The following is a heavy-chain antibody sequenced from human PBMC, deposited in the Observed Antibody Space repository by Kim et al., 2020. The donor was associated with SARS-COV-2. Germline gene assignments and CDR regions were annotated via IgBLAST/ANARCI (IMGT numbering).Heavy chain of an antibody. J-gene: IGHJ4*02. Sequence: GGSLRLSCIASGFSFSNYWMAWVRQAPGKGPEWVANIKYDESERHYVDSVKGRFIISRDNGKRSLYLQMDSLRAEDTALYYCARDVGGNLENWGQGTLVTVSS. CDR1: GFSFSNYW. CDR2: IKYDESER. V-gene: IGHV3-7*01. D-gene: IGHD2-15*01. CDR3: ARDVGGNLEN.